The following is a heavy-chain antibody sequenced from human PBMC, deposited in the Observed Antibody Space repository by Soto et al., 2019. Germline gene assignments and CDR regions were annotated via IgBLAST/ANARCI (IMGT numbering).Heavy chain of an antibody. CDR3: ARVPSPRHSAWGSFRPFDS. CDR1: GYTCTTYG. Sequence: QVQLVQSGAEVKKPGASVKVSCKASGYTCTTYGVSWVRQAPGQGLEWIGWISPYNGNTIYAQNFQERVTMTTDTSTSTAYMELRSLRSDDTAVYYCARVPSPRHSAWGSFRPFDSWGQGALVTVSS. D-gene: IGHD3-16*02. V-gene: IGHV1-18*01. CDR2: ISPYNGNT. J-gene: IGHJ4*02.